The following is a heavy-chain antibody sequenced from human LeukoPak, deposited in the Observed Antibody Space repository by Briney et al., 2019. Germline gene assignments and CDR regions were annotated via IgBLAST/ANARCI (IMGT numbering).Heavy chain of an antibody. V-gene: IGHV3-43D*03. J-gene: IGHJ4*02. CDR3: AKDRRGYSYGPFDY. Sequence: GGSLRLSCAASGFSFSNYAMGWVRQAPGKGLEWVSLISWDGGSTYYADSVKGRFTISRDNSKNSLYLQMNSLRAEDTALYYCAKDRRGYSYGPFDYWGQGTLVTVSS. CDR1: GFSFSNYA. D-gene: IGHD5-18*01. CDR2: ISWDGGST.